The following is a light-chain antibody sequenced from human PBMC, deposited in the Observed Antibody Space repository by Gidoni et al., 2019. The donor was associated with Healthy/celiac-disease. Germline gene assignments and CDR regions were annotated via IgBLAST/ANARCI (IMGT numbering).Light chain of an antibody. J-gene: IGKJ3*01. Sequence: EIVLTQSPGTLSLSPVERATPSCRASPSVSSSYLAWYQQKPGQAPRLLIYAAASRATGIPDRFSGSGSGTDFTLTISRLEPEDFAVYYCHQYGSSPTFGPGTKVDIK. V-gene: IGKV3-20*01. CDR3: HQYGSSPT. CDR1: PSVSSSY. CDR2: AAA.